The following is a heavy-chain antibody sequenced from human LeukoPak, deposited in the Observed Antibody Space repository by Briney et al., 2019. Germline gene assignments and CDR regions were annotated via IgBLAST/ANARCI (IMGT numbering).Heavy chain of an antibody. D-gene: IGHD6-6*01. CDR2: IIPILGIA. V-gene: IGHV1-69*04. CDR3: ARGVTLTTRPEIWAGDY. Sequence: SVKVSCKASGGTFSSYAISWVRQAPGQGLEWMGRIIPILGIANYARKFQGRVTITADKSTSTAYMELSSLRSEDTAVYYCARGVTLTTRPEIWAGDYWGQGTLVTVPS. CDR1: GGTFSSYA. J-gene: IGHJ4*02.